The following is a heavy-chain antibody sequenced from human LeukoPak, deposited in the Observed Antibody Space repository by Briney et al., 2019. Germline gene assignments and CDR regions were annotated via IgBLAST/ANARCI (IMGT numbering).Heavy chain of an antibody. D-gene: IGHD3-22*01. CDR2: ISGSGGST. J-gene: IGHJ4*02. V-gene: IGHV3-23*01. CDR3: AKLRLYYDSSRPDY. CDR1: GFTFSSYA. Sequence: GGSLRLSCAASGFTFSSYAMSWVRQAPGKGLEWVSAISGSGGSTYYADSVKGRFTISRDNSKNTLYLQMNSLRAEDTAVYYCAKLRLYYDSSRPDYWGQGTLVTVSS.